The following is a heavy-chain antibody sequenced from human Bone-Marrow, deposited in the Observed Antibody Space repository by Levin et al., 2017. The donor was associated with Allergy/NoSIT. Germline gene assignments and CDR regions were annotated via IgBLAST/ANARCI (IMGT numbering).Heavy chain of an antibody. D-gene: IGHD3-16*01. Sequence: GESLKISCAASGFTFSDYGIHWVRQAPGKGLEWVAFISYDGSQKYYADSVKGRFSISRDNSKNTVYLQMNSLTTDDTALYYCAKDRDDYLWGTFKFDFWGQGTLVTVSS. CDR2: ISYDGSQK. J-gene: IGHJ4*02. V-gene: IGHV3-30*18. CDR3: AKDRDDYLWGTFKFDF. CDR1: GFTFSDYG.